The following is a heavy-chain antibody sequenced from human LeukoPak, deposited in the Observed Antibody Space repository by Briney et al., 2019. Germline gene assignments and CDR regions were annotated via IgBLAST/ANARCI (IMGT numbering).Heavy chain of an antibody. V-gene: IGHV4-59*01. J-gene: IGHJ4*02. CDR1: GGSISSYY. Sequence: SETLSLTCTVSGGSISSYYWSWIRQPPGKGLEWIGYIYYGGSTNYNPSLKSRVTISVDTSKNQFSLKLSSVTAADTAVYYCARVDGGSYQDFDYWGQGTLVTVSS. CDR2: IYYGGST. CDR3: ARVDGGSYQDFDY. D-gene: IGHD1-26*01.